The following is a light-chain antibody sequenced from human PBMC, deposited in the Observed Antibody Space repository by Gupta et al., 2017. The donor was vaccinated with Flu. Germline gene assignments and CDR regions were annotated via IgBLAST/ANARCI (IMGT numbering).Light chain of an antibody. CDR3: KKYYSTRHS. J-gene: IGKJ2*03. CDR2: WAS. Sequence: DLVLTQSQASLAASLGERATINCKSSQSVLYSSNNKNYLAWYQQKPGQPPKLLIYWASTREAGVPDRFSGSGSGTDFTLTISSLQAEDVAVYYCKKYYSTRHSFGQGTKLEIK. CDR1: QSVLYSSNNKNY. V-gene: IGKV4-1*01.